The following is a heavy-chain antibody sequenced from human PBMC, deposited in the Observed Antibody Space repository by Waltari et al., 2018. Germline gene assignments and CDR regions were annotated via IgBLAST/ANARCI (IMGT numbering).Heavy chain of an antibody. V-gene: IGHV4-34*01. CDR2: INHSGST. J-gene: IGHJ6*02. CDR1: GGSFSGYY. CDR3: ARGRGCSGGSCYRYYYYYGMDV. Sequence: QVQLQQWGAGLLKPSETLSLTCAVYGGSFSGYYWSWIRQPPGKGLEWIGEINHSGSTNHNPSLKSRVTISVDTSKNQFSLKLSSVTAADTAVYYCARGRGCSGGSCYRYYYYYGMDVWGQGTTVTVSS. D-gene: IGHD2-15*01.